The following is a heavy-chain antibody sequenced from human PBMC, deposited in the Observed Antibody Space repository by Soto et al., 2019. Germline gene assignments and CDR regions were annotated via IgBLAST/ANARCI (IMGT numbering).Heavy chain of an antibody. D-gene: IGHD3-9*01. J-gene: IGHJ3*02. CDR1: GGSIISYY. CDR3: ARPIMTGYYIGAFDI. V-gene: IGHV4-59*08. CDR2: IYYSGST. Sequence: LEILSLTCAVSGGSIISYYWSWIRQPPGKGLEWIGYIYYSGSTNYNPSLKSRVTISVDTSKNQFSLKLSSVTAADTAVYYCARPIMTGYYIGAFDIWGQGTMVTVSS.